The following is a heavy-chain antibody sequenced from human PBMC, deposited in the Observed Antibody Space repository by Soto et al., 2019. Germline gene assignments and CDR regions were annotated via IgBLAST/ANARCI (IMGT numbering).Heavy chain of an antibody. CDR1: GFTFSSYW. CDR2: INSDGSST. J-gene: IGHJ4*02. D-gene: IGHD3-22*01. V-gene: IGHV3-74*01. Sequence: EVQLVESGGGLVQPGGSLRLSCAASGFTFSSYWMHWVRQAPGKGLVWVSRINSDGSSTSYADSVRGRFTISRDNAKNTLSLQMNSRRAEDPAVYYWAAVVAGLTAIGYGGQGTRVTVSS. CDR3: AAVVAGLTAIGY.